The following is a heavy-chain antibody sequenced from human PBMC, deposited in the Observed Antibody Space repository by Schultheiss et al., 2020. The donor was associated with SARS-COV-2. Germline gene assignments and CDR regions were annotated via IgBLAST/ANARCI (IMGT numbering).Heavy chain of an antibody. Sequence: GGSLRLSCAASGFTFSSYGMHWVRQAPGKGLEWVAAISASGATTDYADSGEGRFIISRDTPNDTVFLQMSSLTAEDTAVYYCQGTSWQGDYWGQGTLVTVSS. D-gene: IGHD2-15*01. CDR1: GFTFSSYG. CDR3: QGTSWQGDY. V-gene: IGHV3-23*01. J-gene: IGHJ4*02. CDR2: ISASGATT.